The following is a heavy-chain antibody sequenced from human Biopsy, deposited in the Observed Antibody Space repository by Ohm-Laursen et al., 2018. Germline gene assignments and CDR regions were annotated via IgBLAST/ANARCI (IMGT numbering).Heavy chain of an antibody. V-gene: IGHV4-59*11. J-gene: IGHJ1*01. D-gene: IGHD4-23*01. CDR2: ISHTGYT. CDR3: ARGSNEYGGLYFPH. Sequence: GTLSLTCTVSGGSFTGHYWTWIRQPPGKGLEWIGHISHTGYTSYKSSPKSRVTISSDTSRKHFSLRLTSLAAADTAVYYCARGSNEYGGLYFPHWGQGTLVTVSS. CDR1: GGSFTGHY.